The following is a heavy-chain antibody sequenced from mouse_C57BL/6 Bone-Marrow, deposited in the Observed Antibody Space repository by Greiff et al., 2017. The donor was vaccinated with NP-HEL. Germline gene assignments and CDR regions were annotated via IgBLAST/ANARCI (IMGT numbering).Heavy chain of an antibody. J-gene: IGHJ4*01. CDR3: ARGDYYGSSYRAMDY. V-gene: IGHV1-19*01. CDR2: INPYNGGT. CDR1: GYTFTDYY. Sequence: VQLKESGPVLVKPGASVKMSCKASGYTFTDYYMNWVKQSHGKSLEWIGVINPYNGGTSYNQKFKGKATLTVDKSSSTAYMELNSLTSEDSAVYYCARGDYYGSSYRAMDYWGQGTSVTVSS. D-gene: IGHD1-1*01.